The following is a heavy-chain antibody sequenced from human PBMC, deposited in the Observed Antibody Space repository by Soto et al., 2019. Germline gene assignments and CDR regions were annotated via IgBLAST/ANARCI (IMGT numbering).Heavy chain of an antibody. CDR3: ASRGYSGYDLQS. Sequence: SVQVSNEASGWWFRNYSNSLVRQDPGQGLEWMGGIIPIFGTANYAQKFQGRVTITADESTSTAYMELSSLRSEDTAVYYCASRGYSGYDLQSWGQGTLVTVSS. CDR1: GWWFRNYS. D-gene: IGHD5-12*01. V-gene: IGHV1-69*13. CDR2: IIPIFGTA. J-gene: IGHJ5*02.